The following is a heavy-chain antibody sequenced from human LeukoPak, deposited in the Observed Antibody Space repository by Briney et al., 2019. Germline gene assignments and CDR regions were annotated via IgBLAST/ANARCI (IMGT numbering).Heavy chain of an antibody. CDR1: GFTFSSYA. CDR3: ARRYYYDISASYEYYFDY. J-gene: IGHJ4*02. V-gene: IGHV3-23*01. CDR2: ISGSGGST. Sequence: GGSLRLSCAASGFTFSSYAMSWVRQAPGKGLEWVSAISGSGGSTYYADSVKGRFTISRDNSKNTLFLQMDSLRAEDTAVYYCARRYYYDISASYEYYFDYWGQGTLVTVSS. D-gene: IGHD3-22*01.